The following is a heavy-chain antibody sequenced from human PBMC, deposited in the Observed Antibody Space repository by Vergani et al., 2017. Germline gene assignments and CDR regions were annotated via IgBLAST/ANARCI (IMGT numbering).Heavy chain of an antibody. V-gene: IGHV4-39*01. D-gene: IGHD4-17*01. CDR3: ARRQTVTLGYFDL. J-gene: IGHJ2*01. CDR1: GGSISSSSYY. CDR2: IYYSGST. Sequence: QLQLQESGPGLVKPSETLSLTCTVSGGSISSSSYYWGWIRQPPGKGLGWIGSIYYSGSTYYNPSFKSRVTISVDTSKNQFSLKLSSVTAADTAVYYCARRQTVTLGYFDLWGRGTLVTVSS.